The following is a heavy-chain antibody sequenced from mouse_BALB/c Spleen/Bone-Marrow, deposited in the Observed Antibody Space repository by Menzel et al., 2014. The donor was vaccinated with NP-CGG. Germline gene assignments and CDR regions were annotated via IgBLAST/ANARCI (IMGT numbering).Heavy chain of an antibody. Sequence: VQLQQSGAELARPGASVKMSCKASGYTFTTYTMHWVKQRPGQGLEWIGYINPSSGYTNYNQKFKHKATLAADKSSSTAYMQLSSLTSEDSTVYFCAKRDVYYGYDGSAMDYWGQGTSVTVSS. J-gene: IGHJ4*01. D-gene: IGHD2-2*01. V-gene: IGHV1-4*01. CDR1: GYTFTTYT. CDR3: AKRDVYYGYDGSAMDY. CDR2: INPSSGYT.